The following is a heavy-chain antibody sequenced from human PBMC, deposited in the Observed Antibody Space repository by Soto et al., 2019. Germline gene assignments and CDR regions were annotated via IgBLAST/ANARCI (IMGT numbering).Heavy chain of an antibody. CDR3: ARGLPVFGSSWPSDFDY. D-gene: IGHD6-13*01. CDR2: INPNSGGT. V-gene: IGHV1-2*04. J-gene: IGHJ4*02. Sequence: ASVKVSCKASGYTFTGYYMHWVRQAPGQGLEWMGWINPNSGGTNYAQKFQGWVTMTRDTSTSTAYMELSRLRSDDTAVYYCARGLPVFGSSWPSDFDYWGQGTLVTVSS. CDR1: GYTFTGYY.